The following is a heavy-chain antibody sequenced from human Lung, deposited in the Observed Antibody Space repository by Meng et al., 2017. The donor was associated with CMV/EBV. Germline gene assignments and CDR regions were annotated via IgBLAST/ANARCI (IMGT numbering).Heavy chain of an antibody. Sequence: SETLSLXCAVYGGSFSGYYWSWIRQPPGKGLEWIGEINHSGSTNYNPSLKSRVTISVDTSKNQFSLKLSSVTAADTAVYYCASASSGWYNNWFDPWGQGTXVTVSS. D-gene: IGHD6-19*01. CDR1: GGSFSGYY. CDR3: ASASSGWYNNWFDP. V-gene: IGHV4-34*01. CDR2: INHSGST. J-gene: IGHJ5*02.